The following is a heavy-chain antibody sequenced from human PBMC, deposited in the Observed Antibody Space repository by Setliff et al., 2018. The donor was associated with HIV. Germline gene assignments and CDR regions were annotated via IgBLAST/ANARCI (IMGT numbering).Heavy chain of an antibody. CDR1: GSTFSNYG. V-gene: IGHV3-30*02. D-gene: IGHD3-22*01. Sequence: TGGSLRLSCAAAGSTFSNYGINWVRQAPGKGLEWVAFIRYGSINKYYSDSVTGRFTISRDNSKNTLYLQMNSLRAEDTAVYYCAKIQNPQGYYYDSSGYYPHPGSPDYWGQGTLVTVSS. J-gene: IGHJ4*02. CDR2: IRYGSINK. CDR3: AKIQNPQGYYYDSSGYYPHPGSPDY.